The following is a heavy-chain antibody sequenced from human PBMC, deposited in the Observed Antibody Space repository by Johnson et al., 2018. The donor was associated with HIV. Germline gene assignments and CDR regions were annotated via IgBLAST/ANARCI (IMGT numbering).Heavy chain of an antibody. CDR3: AKGSGGEADAFDI. CDR1: GFTFDDYA. D-gene: IGHD3-16*01. CDR2: ISWNSGSI. J-gene: IGHJ3*02. Sequence: VQLVESGGGLVQPGRSLRLSCAASGFTFDDYAMHWVRQAPGKGLEWVSGISWNSGSICYADSVKGRFTISRDNAKNSLYLQMNSLRAEDTALYYCAKGSGGEADAFDIWGQGTMVTVSS. V-gene: IGHV3-9*01.